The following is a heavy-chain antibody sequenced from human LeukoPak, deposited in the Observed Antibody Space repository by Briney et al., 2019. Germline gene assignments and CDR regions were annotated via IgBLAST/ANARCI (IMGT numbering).Heavy chain of an antibody. Sequence: AASVNVSCKASGYTFTGYYMHWVRQAPGQGLEWMGWINPNSGDTNYAQKFQDRVTMTRDTSISTAYIELNLLRSDDTAVYYCARGDYYGSPKVVAAWGQGTLVTVSS. CDR1: GYTFTGYY. CDR3: ARGDYYGSPKVVAA. D-gene: IGHD3-10*01. V-gene: IGHV1-2*02. J-gene: IGHJ5*02. CDR2: INPNSGDT.